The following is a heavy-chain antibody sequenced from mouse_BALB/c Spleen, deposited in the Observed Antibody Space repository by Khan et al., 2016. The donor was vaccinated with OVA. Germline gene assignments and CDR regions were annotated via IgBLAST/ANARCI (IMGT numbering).Heavy chain of an antibody. Sequence: VQLQESGPGLVAPSQNPSITCTVSGFSLTAYGVNWVRKSPGKGLEWLGMIWGDGSTDYNSALKSRLSISKDNSQSQVFLKMNSLQTDDTARYCCARELRLGRFAYWGHGTLVTVSA. D-gene: IGHD1-2*01. CDR2: IWGDGST. CDR3: ARELRLGRFAY. V-gene: IGHV2-6-7*01. CDR1: GFSLTAYG. J-gene: IGHJ3*01.